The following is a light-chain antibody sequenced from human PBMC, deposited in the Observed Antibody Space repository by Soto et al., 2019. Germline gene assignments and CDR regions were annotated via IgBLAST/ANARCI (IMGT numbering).Light chain of an antibody. CDR2: DAS. Sequence: IQLSQSASSLCASVGNKVTITCRASQSIRSYLTWVQQKPGKARKLLTYDASSLPTGVPSRFSGSGSGTDFSLTISSLQTEDFATYYGQQSYSTPPWTFGQGTKVDIK. V-gene: IGKV1-39*01. CDR1: QSIRSY. J-gene: IGKJ1*01. CDR3: QQSYSTPPWT.